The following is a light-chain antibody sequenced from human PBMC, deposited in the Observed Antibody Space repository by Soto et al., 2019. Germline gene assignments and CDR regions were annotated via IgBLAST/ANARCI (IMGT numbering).Light chain of an antibody. Sequence: EIVLTQSPGTLSLSPGERATLSCRASQSVSSNYLAWYQQKPGQAPRLLIYDASNRATGIPARFSGSGSGTDFTLTISSLEPEDFAVYYCQQRSNWPSITFGQGTRLENK. CDR1: QSVSSNY. CDR3: QQRSNWPSIT. J-gene: IGKJ5*01. CDR2: DAS. V-gene: IGKV3-11*01.